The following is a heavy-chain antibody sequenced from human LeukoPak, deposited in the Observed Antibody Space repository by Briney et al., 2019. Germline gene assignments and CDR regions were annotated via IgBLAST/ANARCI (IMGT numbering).Heavy chain of an antibody. Sequence: SETLSLTCSVSGGSLSGYYWSWIRQTPGKGLEWIGYIYVTGTRYNPYLQSRVTISVDRSRNQFFLKMSSVTAADTAVYFCARNIGGGIEDMDVWGKGTKVIVSS. CDR1: GGSLSGYY. CDR3: ARNIGGGIEDMDV. V-gene: IGHV4-4*09. D-gene: IGHD3-16*02. J-gene: IGHJ6*03. CDR2: IYVTGT.